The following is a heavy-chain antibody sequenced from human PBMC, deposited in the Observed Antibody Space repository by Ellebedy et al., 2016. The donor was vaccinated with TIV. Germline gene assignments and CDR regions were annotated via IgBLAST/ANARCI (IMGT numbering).Heavy chain of an antibody. CDR3: ARGHGGNSGIDAFDI. J-gene: IGHJ3*02. Sequence: AASVKVSCKASGGTFSSYAISWVRQAPGKGLEWMGGFDPEDGETIYAQRFQGRVTMTRDTSTSTVYMELSSLRSEDTAVYYCARGHGGNSGIDAFDIWGQGTMVTVSS. CDR1: GGTFSSYA. V-gene: IGHV1-69*10. D-gene: IGHD4-23*01. CDR2: FDPEDGET.